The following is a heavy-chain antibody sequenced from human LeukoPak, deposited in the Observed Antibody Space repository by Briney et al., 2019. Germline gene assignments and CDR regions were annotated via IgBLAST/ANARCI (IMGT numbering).Heavy chain of an antibody. CDR3: ATADSGSYREFDY. V-gene: IGHV4-4*07. Sequence: SETLSLTCTVSGGSFTRDYWSWIRQPAGKGLEWIGRFYTSGTTNYNPSPKSRVTMSADTSKNQFSLKLSSVTAADTAVYYCATADSGSYREFDYWGQGTLVTVSS. J-gene: IGHJ4*02. CDR2: FYTSGTT. CDR1: GGSFTRDY. D-gene: IGHD1-26*01.